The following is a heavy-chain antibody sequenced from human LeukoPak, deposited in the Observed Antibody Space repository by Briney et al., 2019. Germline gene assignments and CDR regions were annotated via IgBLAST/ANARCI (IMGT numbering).Heavy chain of an antibody. V-gene: IGHV4-59*01. J-gene: IGHJ4*02. CDR2: IYYSGST. D-gene: IGHD6-13*01. CDR3: ARGDSSRRKRVYVTLDY. Sequence: PSETLSLTCTVSGGSLSSYYWSWIRQPPGKGLEWIGYIYYSGSTNYNPSLKSRVTISVDTSKNQFSLKLSSVTAADTAVYYCARGDSSRRKRVYVTLDYWGQGTLVTVSS. CDR1: GGSLSSYY.